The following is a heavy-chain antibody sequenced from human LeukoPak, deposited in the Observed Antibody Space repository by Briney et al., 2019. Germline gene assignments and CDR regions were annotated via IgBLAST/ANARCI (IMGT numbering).Heavy chain of an antibody. CDR3: AKSSPRGYGAFDI. D-gene: IGHD2-15*01. Sequence: GESLKISCKGSGYSFTNYWIGWGRQMPGKGLEWMGIIYPGDSDTITRDSPSFQGQVTISADKSISTAFLQWSGLKAPDTAMYYCAKSSPRGYGAFDIWGQGTMVTVSS. CDR2: IYPGDSDTIT. CDR1: GYSFTNYW. V-gene: IGHV5-51*01. J-gene: IGHJ3*02.